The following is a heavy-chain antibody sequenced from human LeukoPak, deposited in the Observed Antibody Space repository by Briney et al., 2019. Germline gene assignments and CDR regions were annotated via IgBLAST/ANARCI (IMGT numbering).Heavy chain of an antibody. CDR1: GFTFSSYW. D-gene: IGHD3-22*01. CDR2: IKQDGSEK. J-gene: IGHJ3*02. CDR3: ARDGYDSSGYAAAFDI. V-gene: IGHV3-7*01. Sequence: GGSLRLSCAASGFTFSSYWMSWVRQAPGKGLEWVANIKQDGSEKYYVDSVKGRFTISRDNAKNSLYLQMNSLRAEDTAVYYCARDGYDSSGYAAAFDIWGQGTMVTVSS.